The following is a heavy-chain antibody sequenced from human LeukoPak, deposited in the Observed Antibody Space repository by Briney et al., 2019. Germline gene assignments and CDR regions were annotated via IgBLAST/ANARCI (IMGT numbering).Heavy chain of an antibody. V-gene: IGHV3-48*04. CDR3: ARARLTDYVWGRRTFDI. D-gene: IGHD3-16*01. CDR1: GFTFSSYS. Sequence: GGSLRLSCAASGFTFSSYSMNWVRQAPGKGLEWVSYISSSSSTIYYADSVKGRFTISRDNAKKSLYLQVNSLRAEDTAVYYCARARLTDYVWGRRTFDIWGQGTMVTISS. CDR2: ISSSSSTI. J-gene: IGHJ3*02.